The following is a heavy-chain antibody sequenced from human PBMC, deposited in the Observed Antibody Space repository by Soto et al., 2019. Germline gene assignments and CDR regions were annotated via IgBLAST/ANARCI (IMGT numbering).Heavy chain of an antibody. CDR1: GASINSYY. Sequence: SETLSLTCSVSGASINSYYWGWIRQPPGKRLEWIAYFYYSGNTNYNPSLNSRVTMSVDSSKNQLCLTLRSVTAAETALYYCARGPQKLIQPGKHGHQFDCCRQGTPVIVSS. J-gene: IGHJ4*02. CDR3: ARGPQKLIQPGKHGHQFDC. V-gene: IGHV4-59*13. CDR2: FYYSGNT. D-gene: IGHD5-18*01.